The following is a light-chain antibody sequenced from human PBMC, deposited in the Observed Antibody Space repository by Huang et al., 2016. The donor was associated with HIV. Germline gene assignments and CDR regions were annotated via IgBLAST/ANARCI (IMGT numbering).Light chain of an antibody. CDR1: QNISSW. Sequence: DIQMTQSPSTLSAFVGDRLTTTCRASQNISSWLAWYPQKPGKAPRLLIYKISSLESGVPSRFSGSGSGTEFTLTISSLQPDDIGTYYCQYGETFGQGSKVEVK. J-gene: IGKJ1*01. CDR3: QYGET. CDR2: KIS. V-gene: IGKV1-5*03.